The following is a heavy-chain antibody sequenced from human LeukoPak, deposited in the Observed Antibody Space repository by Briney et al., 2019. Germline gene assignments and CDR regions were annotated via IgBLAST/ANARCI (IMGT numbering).Heavy chain of an antibody. CDR2: IKSKTDGGTT. D-gene: IGHD5-18*01. CDR3: TTDPTAMDLFDY. V-gene: IGHV3-15*07. Sequence: GGSLRLSCSASGFTFSNHHMTWVRQAPGKGLEWVGRIKSKTDGGTTDYAAPVKGRFTISRDDSKNTLYLQMNSLKTEDTAVYYCTTDPTAMDLFDYWGQGTPVTVSS. J-gene: IGHJ4*02. CDR1: GFTFSNHH.